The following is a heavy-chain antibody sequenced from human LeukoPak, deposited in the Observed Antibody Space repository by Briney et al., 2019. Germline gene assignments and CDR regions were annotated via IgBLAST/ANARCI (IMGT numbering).Heavy chain of an antibody. D-gene: IGHD1-14*01. CDR2: ISSSGGDT. Sequence: AGPLRLSCAASGFTFSSSPMSWVRQAPGQGLEWVSGISSSGGDTPYADSVKGRFTISRDNSKNMVYLQMNSLRAEDTAVYYWAKKSSGLNPCDYWGQGTLVTVSS. J-gene: IGHJ4*02. CDR1: GFTFSSSP. CDR3: AKKSSGLNPCDY. V-gene: IGHV3-23*01.